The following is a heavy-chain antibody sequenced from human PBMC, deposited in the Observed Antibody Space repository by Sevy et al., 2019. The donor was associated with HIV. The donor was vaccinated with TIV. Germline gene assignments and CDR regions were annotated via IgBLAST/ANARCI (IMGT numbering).Heavy chain of an antibody. D-gene: IGHD3-22*01. Sequence: SETLSLTCAVSGGSISSGGYSWSWIRQPPGKGLEWIGYIYHSGSTYYNPSLKSRVTISVDRSKNQFSLKLSSVTAADTDAYYCARGLYYYDSSGYKNWFDPWGQGTLVTVSS. V-gene: IGHV4-30-2*01. CDR3: ARGLYYYDSSGYKNWFDP. CDR1: GGSISSGGYS. CDR2: IYHSGST. J-gene: IGHJ5*02.